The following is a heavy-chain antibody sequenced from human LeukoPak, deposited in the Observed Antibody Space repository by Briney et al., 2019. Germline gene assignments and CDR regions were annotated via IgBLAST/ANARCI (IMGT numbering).Heavy chain of an antibody. CDR1: GFTFSRHG. CDR2: IGGGGATS. Sequence: PGGSLRLSCAGSGFTFSRHGMSWVRQAPGKGLEWVSTIGGGGATSYYADSVKGWFTISRDNSKNTLYLQMNSLRVEDTAIYYCAKASQWPAFDYWGQGTLVTVSS. V-gene: IGHV3-23*01. CDR3: AKASQWPAFDY. D-gene: IGHD6-19*01. J-gene: IGHJ4*02.